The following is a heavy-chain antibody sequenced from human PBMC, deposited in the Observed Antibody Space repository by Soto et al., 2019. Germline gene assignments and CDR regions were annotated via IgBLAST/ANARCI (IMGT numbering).Heavy chain of an antibody. J-gene: IGHJ5*02. CDR2: IYYSGRS. CDR3: ARGGGFDP. V-gene: IGHV4-30-4*01. Sequence: SETLSLTCTVSGDSISSGDNYWSWIRQPPGKGLEWIGYIYYSGRSYYKPSLKSRVTMSVDTAKNQFSLTLTSVTAADTAVYYCARGGGFDPWGRGTLVTVSS. CDR1: GDSISSGDNY.